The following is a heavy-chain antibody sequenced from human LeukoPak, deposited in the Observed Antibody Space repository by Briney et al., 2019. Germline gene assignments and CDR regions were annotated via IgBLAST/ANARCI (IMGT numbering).Heavy chain of an antibody. J-gene: IGHJ4*02. D-gene: IGHD2-21*02. V-gene: IGHV3-33*01. Sequence: GGSLRLSCAASGFTFSSYGMHWVRQAPGKGLEWVAVIWYDGSNKFHADSVRGRFTISRDISKNTLYLQMNSLRAEDTAVYYYARDTSLGDLRFDYWGQGTLVTVSS. CDR3: ARDTSLGDLRFDY. CDR2: IWYDGSNK. CDR1: GFTFSSYG.